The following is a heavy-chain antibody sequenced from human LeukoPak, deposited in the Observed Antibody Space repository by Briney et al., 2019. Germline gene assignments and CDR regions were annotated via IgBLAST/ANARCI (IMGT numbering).Heavy chain of an antibody. D-gene: IGHD6-19*01. CDR3: ARGEESSQWRTNWFDP. V-gene: IGHV1-46*01. CDR1: GYTFTSYY. J-gene: IGHJ5*02. CDR2: INPSGGST. Sequence: ASVKVYCKASGYTFTSYYMHWVRQAPGQGLEWMGIINPSGGSTSYAQKFQGRVTMTRDTSTSTVYMELSSLRSEDTAVYYCARGEESSQWRTNWFDPWGQGTLVTVSS.